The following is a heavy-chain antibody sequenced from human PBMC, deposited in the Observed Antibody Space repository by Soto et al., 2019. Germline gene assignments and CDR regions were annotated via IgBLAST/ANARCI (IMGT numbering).Heavy chain of an antibody. J-gene: IGHJ4*02. D-gene: IGHD3-22*01. V-gene: IGHV1-69*05. Sequence: SVRVSCKSSGGTFSSYAISWVRQAPGQLLEWMGGIIPIFGTANYAQKFQGRVTITTDTSTSTAYMELRSLRSDDTAVYYCARDRLNYYDSSGVDYWGQGTLVTV. CDR3: ARDRLNYYDSSGVDY. CDR2: IIPIFGTA. CDR1: GGTFSSYA.